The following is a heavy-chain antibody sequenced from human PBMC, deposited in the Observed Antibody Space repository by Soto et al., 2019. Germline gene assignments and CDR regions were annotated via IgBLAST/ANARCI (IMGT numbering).Heavy chain of an antibody. CDR1: DDFISTYY. CDR2: IYYSGST. D-gene: IGHD2-15*01. Sequence: SETLSLTCTVSDDFISTYYWSWIRQPPGKGLEWIGYIYYSGSTNYNPSLKSRVTISLDPSKNQFSLKLRSVTAADTAVYYCARASCGGGSCTSPLYWFDSWGQGTLVTVSS. J-gene: IGHJ5*01. CDR3: ARASCGGGSCTSPLYWFDS. V-gene: IGHV4-59*01.